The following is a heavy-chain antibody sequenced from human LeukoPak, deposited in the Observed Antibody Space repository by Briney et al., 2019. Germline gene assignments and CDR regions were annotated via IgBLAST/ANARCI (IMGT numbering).Heavy chain of an antibody. Sequence: PGGSLRLSCAASGFTFSSYEMNWGRQAPGKGLEWVSYISSSGSTIYYADSVKGRFTISRDNAKNSLYLQMNSLRAEDTAVYYCAKVGPNSSGWYFNAFDIWGQGTMVTVSS. J-gene: IGHJ3*02. CDR2: ISSSGSTI. CDR1: GFTFSSYE. D-gene: IGHD6-19*01. V-gene: IGHV3-48*03. CDR3: AKVGPNSSGWYFNAFDI.